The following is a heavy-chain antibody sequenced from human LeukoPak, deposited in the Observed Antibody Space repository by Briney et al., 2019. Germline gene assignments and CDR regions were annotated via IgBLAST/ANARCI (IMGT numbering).Heavy chain of an antibody. CDR3: AEGSGCSSTSCYRGYYYYMDV. CDR2: IYYSGST. V-gene: IGHV4-39*01. D-gene: IGHD2-2*01. Sequence: SETLSLTCTVSGGSISSSSYYWGWIRQPPGKGLEWIGSIYYSGSTYYNPSLKSRVTMSVDTSKNQFSLKLSSVTAADTAVYYCAEGSGCSSTSCYRGYYYYMDVWGKGTTVTVSS. J-gene: IGHJ6*03. CDR1: GGSISSSSYY.